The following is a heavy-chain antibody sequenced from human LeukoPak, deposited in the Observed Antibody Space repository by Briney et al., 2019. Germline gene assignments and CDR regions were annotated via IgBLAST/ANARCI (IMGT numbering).Heavy chain of an antibody. CDR3: ARVPAAIRGYYYYMDV. J-gene: IGHJ6*03. D-gene: IGHD2-2*02. CDR2: INPSGGST. CDR1: GYTFTSYY. Sequence: ASVKVSCKASGYTFTSYYMHWVRQAPGQGLEWMGIINPSGGSTSYAQKFQGRVTTTRDTSTSTVYMGLSSLRSEDTAVYYCARVPAAIRGYYYYMDVWGKGTTVTVSS. V-gene: IGHV1-46*03.